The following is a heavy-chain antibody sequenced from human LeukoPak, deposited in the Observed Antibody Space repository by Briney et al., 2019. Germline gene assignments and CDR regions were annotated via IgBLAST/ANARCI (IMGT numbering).Heavy chain of an antibody. D-gene: IGHD2-21*02. CDR1: GVSVTVHY. CDR3: ARLVNNDNSGDPDTFDV. J-gene: IGHJ3*01. CDR2: IYYSGKT. V-gene: IGHV4-59*02. Sequence: PSEALSLTCAVSGVSVTVHYWSWIRQPPGKGLEWIGYIYYSGKTSYIPSLHNRITISVDTSNNNFSLKLTSVTATDTDVYYCARLVNNDNSGDPDTFDVWGHGTMVTVSS.